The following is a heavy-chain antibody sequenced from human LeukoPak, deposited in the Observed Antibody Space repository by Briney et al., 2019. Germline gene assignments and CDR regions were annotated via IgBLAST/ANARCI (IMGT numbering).Heavy chain of an antibody. D-gene: IGHD1-20*01. CDR3: ARKGCFDNCYLFDY. J-gene: IGHJ4*02. CDR1: GYTFSTYG. CDR2: INTNNGNS. V-gene: IGHV1-18*01. Sequence: ASVKVSCKASGYTFSTYGINWVRQATGQGLEWMGWINTNNGNSNYVQKFQGRVPMTRDTTTSTAYMELRSLGSDDTAVYYCARKGCFDNCYLFDYWGQGTLVTVSS.